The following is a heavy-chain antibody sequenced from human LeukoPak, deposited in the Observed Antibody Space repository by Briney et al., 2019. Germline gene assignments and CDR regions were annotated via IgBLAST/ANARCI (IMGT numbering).Heavy chain of an antibody. J-gene: IGHJ4*02. CDR1: GFTFSSYS. CDR3: AKGLSYHRSRGIDY. V-gene: IGHV3-23*01. CDR2: ISGSGGST. Sequence: GGPLGLSCPASGFTFSSYSRGWFGQAPGKGLDGFSPISGSGGSTYYAASVKGRFTISRDNSKNTLYLQMNSLRAEDTAVYYCAKGLSYHRSRGIDYWGQGTLVTVSS. D-gene: IGHD3-10*01.